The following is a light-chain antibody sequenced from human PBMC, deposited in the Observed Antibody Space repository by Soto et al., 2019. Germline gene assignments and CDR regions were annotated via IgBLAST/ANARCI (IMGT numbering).Light chain of an antibody. V-gene: IGKV3-15*01. Sequence: EIVMTQSPASLSMSPGERVTLSCRAGQGVTTNFAWYQQKSGQSPRLLIYDVSTRATGVPARFSGTGSETDFTLTISGLQSEDSAVYFCQQYNNWPFSFGQGTRLEI. CDR3: QQYNNWPFS. J-gene: IGKJ5*01. CDR1: QGVTTN. CDR2: DVS.